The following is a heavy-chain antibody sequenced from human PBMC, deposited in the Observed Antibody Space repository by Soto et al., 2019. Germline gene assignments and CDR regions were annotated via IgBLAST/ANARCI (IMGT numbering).Heavy chain of an antibody. CDR2: ISGSGGST. Sequence: GGSLRLSCAASGCTFSSYAMSWVRQAPGKGLEWVSAISGSGGSTYYADSVKGRFTISRDNSKNTLYLQMNSLRAEDTAVYYCAKVGLGSSRLGYYFDYWGQGILVTVSS. CDR3: AKVGLGSSRLGYYFDY. V-gene: IGHV3-23*01. D-gene: IGHD6-19*01. CDR1: GCTFSSYA. J-gene: IGHJ4*02.